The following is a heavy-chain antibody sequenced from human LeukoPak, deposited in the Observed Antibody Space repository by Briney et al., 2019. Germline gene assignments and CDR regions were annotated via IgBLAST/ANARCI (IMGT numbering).Heavy chain of an antibody. CDR3: AKDPPTTYYYGSGSRNAGRYYGMGV. CDR2: ISSSGSTI. Sequence: PGGSLRLSCAASGFTFSSYEMNWVRQAPGKGLEWVSYISSSGSTIYYADSVKGRFTISRDNAKNSLYLQMNSLRAEDTAVYYCAKDPPTTYYYGSGSRNAGRYYGMGVWGQGTTVTVSS. CDR1: GFTFSSYE. J-gene: IGHJ6*02. D-gene: IGHD3-10*01. V-gene: IGHV3-48*03.